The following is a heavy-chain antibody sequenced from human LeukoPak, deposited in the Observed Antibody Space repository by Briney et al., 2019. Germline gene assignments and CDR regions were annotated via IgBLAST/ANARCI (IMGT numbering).Heavy chain of an antibody. J-gene: IGHJ5*02. Sequence: GASVKDSCKASGYTFTSYYMHWVRQPPAQGLEWMGIINPSGGSSSCAQKFQGRVSMTRDSSTSTVYMELSSLRSEDTAVYYCARDPRYCSGGSCYNFRFDPWGQGTLVTVSS. CDR2: INPSGGSS. V-gene: IGHV1-46*01. CDR1: GYTFTSYY. CDR3: ARDPRYCSGGSCYNFRFDP. D-gene: IGHD2-15*01.